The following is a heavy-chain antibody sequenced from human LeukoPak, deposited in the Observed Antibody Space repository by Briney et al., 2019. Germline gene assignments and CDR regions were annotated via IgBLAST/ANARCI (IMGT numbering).Heavy chain of an antibody. D-gene: IGHD5-18*01. CDR3: ARGFYSYGQYYFDY. CDR2: ISAYNGNT. V-gene: IGHV1-18*01. CDR1: GYTCTSYG. J-gene: IGHJ4*02. Sequence: ASVKVSCKASGYTCTSYGISWVRQAPGQGLEWMGWISAYNGNTNYAQKLQGRVTMTTDTSTSTAYMELRSLRSDDTAVYYCARGFYSYGQYYFDYWGQGTLVTVSS.